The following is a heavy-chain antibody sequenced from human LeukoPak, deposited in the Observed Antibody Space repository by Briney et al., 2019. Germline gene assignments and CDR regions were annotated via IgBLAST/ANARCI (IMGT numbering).Heavy chain of an antibody. Sequence: GGSLRLSCAASGFTFSSYAMSWVRQAPGKGLEWVSAISGSGGSTYYADSVKGRFTISRDNSKNTLYLQMNSLRAEDTAVYYCAKDPAYYDSSGLDYWGQGTLVTVSS. CDR3: AKDPAYYDSSGLDY. CDR2: ISGSGGST. CDR1: GFTFSSYA. V-gene: IGHV3-23*01. D-gene: IGHD3-22*01. J-gene: IGHJ4*02.